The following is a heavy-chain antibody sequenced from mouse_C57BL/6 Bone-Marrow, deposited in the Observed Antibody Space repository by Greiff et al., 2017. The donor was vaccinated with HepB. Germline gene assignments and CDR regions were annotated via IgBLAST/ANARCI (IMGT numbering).Heavy chain of an antibody. CDR1: GYAFSSSW. J-gene: IGHJ3*01. Sequence: QVQLQQSGPELVKPGASVKISCKASGYAFSSSWMNWVKQRPGKGLEWIGRIYPGDGDTNYNGKFKGKATLTADKSSSTAYMQLSSLTSEDSAVYFCARWLPWFAYGGQGTRVTVSA. CDR3: ARWLPWFAY. V-gene: IGHV1-82*01. CDR2: IYPGDGDT.